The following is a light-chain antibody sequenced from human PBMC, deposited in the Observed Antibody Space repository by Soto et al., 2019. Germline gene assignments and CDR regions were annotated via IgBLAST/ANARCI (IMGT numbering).Light chain of an antibody. Sequence: NFMLTQPHSVSESPGKTVTISCTGSSGSIASNYVQWYQQRPGSAPTTVIYEDNQRPSGVPDRFSVSIDSSSNSASLTISGLKTEDEADYYCQSYDSSVAVFGGGTQLTVL. CDR2: EDN. CDR3: QSYDSSVAV. V-gene: IGLV6-57*02. CDR1: SGSIASNY. J-gene: IGLJ7*01.